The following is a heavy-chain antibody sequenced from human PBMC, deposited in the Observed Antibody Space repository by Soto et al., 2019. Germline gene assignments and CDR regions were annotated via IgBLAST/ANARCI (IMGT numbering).Heavy chain of an antibody. J-gene: IGHJ3*01. CDR2: IIPIFGTA. D-gene: IGHD3-22*01. Sequence: GASVKVSCKASGYTFTSYYMHWVRQAPGQGLEWMGGIIPIFGTANYAQKFQGRVTITADESTSTAYMELSSLRSEDTAVYYCATTTADYYDSSGYYALWGQGTMVTVSS. V-gene: IGHV1-69*13. CDR1: GYTFTSYY. CDR3: ATTTADYYDSSGYYAL.